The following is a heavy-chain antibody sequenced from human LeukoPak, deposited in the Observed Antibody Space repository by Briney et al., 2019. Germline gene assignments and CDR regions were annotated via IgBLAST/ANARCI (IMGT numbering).Heavy chain of an antibody. CDR3: ARNVGGLRGFDY. CDR1: GGSISTNY. J-gene: IGHJ4*02. D-gene: IGHD3-10*01. Sequence: SETLSLTCSVSGGSISTNYWSWIRQPPGKGLEWIGYVSYSGSTNYNPSLESRVTISVDTSKNQFSLKLTSVTAADTAVYYCARNVGGLRGFDYWGQGTLVTVSS. V-gene: IGHV4-59*01. CDR2: VSYSGST.